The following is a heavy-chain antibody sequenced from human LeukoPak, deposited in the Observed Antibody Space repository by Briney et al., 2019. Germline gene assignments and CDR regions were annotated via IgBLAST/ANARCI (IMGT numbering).Heavy chain of an antibody. J-gene: IGHJ4*02. D-gene: IGHD5-18*01. CDR2: IYYSGST. CDR3: ARHWVQLNGGYFDY. CDR1: GGSISNNY. V-gene: IGHV4-39*01. Sequence: SETLSLTCTVSGGSISNNYWSWIRQPPGKGLEWIGSIYYSGSTYYNPSLKSRVTISVDTSKNQFSLKLSSVTAADTAVYYCARHWVQLNGGYFDYWGQGTLVTVSS.